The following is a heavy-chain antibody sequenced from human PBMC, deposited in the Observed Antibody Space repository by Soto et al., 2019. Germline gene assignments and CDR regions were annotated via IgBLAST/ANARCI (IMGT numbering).Heavy chain of an antibody. D-gene: IGHD3-10*01. Sequence: ASVKVSCKASGYTFTGYYMHWVRQAPGQGLEWMGWINPNSGGTNYAQKFQGRVTMTRDTSISTAYMELSRLRSDDTAVYFCAREDMVRGAQAPAFDIWGQGTMLTVS. CDR2: INPNSGGT. V-gene: IGHV1-2*02. J-gene: IGHJ3*02. CDR3: AREDMVRGAQAPAFDI. CDR1: GYTFTGYY.